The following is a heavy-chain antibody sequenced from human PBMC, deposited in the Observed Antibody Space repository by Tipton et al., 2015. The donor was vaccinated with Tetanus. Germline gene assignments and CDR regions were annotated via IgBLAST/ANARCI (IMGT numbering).Heavy chain of an antibody. Sequence: RSLRLSCAASGFTFGRFGMHWVRQAPGKGLEWVAVISYDGGNKFYADSVQGRFTISRDNSKNTFYLEMHSLRSEDTAVYFCAKDDAGLAQRGGFYFDSWGQGTLVTVSS. V-gene: IGHV3-30*18. CDR1: GFTFGRFG. D-gene: IGHD3/OR15-3a*01. J-gene: IGHJ4*02. CDR3: AKDDAGLAQRGGFYFDS. CDR2: ISYDGGNK.